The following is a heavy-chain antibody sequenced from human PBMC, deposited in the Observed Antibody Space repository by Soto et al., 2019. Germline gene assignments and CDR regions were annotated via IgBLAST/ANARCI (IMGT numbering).Heavy chain of an antibody. V-gene: IGHV1-18*01. D-gene: IGHD6-13*01. J-gene: IGHJ6*02. Sequence: QVQLVQSGAEVKKPGASVKVSCKASGYTFTSYGISWVRQAPGQGLEWMGWISAYNGNTNYAQKLQGRVTMTTDTSXXTAYRELRSLRSDDTAVYYCAREGSSSWYFWGMDVWGQGTTVTVSS. CDR3: AREGSSSWYFWGMDV. CDR2: ISAYNGNT. CDR1: GYTFTSYG.